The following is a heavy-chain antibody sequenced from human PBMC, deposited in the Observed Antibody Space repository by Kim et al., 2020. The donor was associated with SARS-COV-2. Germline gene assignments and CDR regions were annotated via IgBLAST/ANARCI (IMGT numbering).Heavy chain of an antibody. J-gene: IGHJ2*01. V-gene: IGHV4-61*01. CDR1: GGSVSSGNYY. CDR2: IFYSGST. D-gene: IGHD6-13*01. CDR3: AGVPAAAVEYWYFDV. Sequence: SETLSLTCTVSGGSVSSGNYYWNWIRQPPGKGLEWIGYIFYSGSTNHNPSLKSRVTISVDASKNQFSLKLNSVTAADTAVYYCAGVPAAAVEYWYFDVWGRGTLVTVSS.